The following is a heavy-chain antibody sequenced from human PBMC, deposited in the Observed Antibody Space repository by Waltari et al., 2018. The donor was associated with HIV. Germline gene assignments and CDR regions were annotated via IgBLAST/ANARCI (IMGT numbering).Heavy chain of an antibody. J-gene: IGHJ6*02. D-gene: IGHD6-19*01. CDR3: AKAEGDTSGRYWGGDV. Sequence: EVQLVESGGGLVQPGGSLRLSCAGSGFTFSNYEMTWVRQARGEGLEWNLYIGAGGTKYYADSVKGRVSISRDNAKNSLYLQMNSLKAEDTAVYYCAKAEGDTSGRYWGGDVWGQGTTVTVSS. CDR1: GFTFSNYE. V-gene: IGHV3-48*03. CDR2: IGAGGTK.